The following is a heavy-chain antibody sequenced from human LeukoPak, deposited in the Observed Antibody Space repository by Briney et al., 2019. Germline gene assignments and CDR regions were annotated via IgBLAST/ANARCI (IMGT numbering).Heavy chain of an antibody. J-gene: IGHJ4*02. CDR2: ISGSGGST. Sequence: GGSLRLSCAASGFTFSTYAMTWVRQPPGKGLEWVSGISGSGGSTYYADSVTGRFIISRDNSNNTLYLQMNSLRAEDTAVYYCARYPGYGLGVDYGDYWGQGTLVTVSS. CDR3: ARYPGYGLGVDYGDY. CDR1: GFTFSTYA. D-gene: IGHD3-10*01. V-gene: IGHV3-23*01.